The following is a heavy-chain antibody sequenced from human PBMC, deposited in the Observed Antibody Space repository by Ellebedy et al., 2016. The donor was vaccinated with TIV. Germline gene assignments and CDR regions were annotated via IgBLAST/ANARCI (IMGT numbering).Heavy chain of an antibody. J-gene: IGHJ4*02. CDR1: GFTFSRYA. D-gene: IGHD3-22*01. Sequence: GESLKISXAASGFTFSRYAMHWVRQAPGKGLEWVAAISYDGSNKYYADSVKGRFTISRDNSKNTLSLEMSSLRAEDTAVYYCARGGYYDSNGYPRCDYWGQGTLVTVSS. V-gene: IGHV3-30*04. CDR3: ARGGYYDSNGYPRCDY. CDR2: ISYDGSNK.